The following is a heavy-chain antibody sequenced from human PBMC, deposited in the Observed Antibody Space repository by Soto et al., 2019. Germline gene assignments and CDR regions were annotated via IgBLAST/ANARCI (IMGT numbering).Heavy chain of an antibody. CDR3: ASRSGQQQDYYYYGMDV. CDR2: IIPIFGTA. V-gene: IGHV1-69*12. CDR1: GGTFSSYA. D-gene: IGHD6-13*01. Sequence: QVQLVQSGAEVKKPGSSVKVSCKASGGTFSSYAISWVRQAPGQGLEWMGGIIPIFGTANYAQKFQGRVTITADESTSTAYMELSSLRSEDTAVYYCASRSGQQQDYYYYGMDVWGQGTTVTVSS. J-gene: IGHJ6*02.